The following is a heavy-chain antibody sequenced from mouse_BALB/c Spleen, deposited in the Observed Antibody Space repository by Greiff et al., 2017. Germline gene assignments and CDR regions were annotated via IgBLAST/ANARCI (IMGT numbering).Heavy chain of an antibody. J-gene: IGHJ2*01. CDR1: GYAFTNYL. D-gene: IGHD2-3*01. CDR3: ARKKIYDGTYFDY. CDR2: INPGSGGT. Sequence: QVQLQQSGAELVRPGTSVKVSCKASGYAFTNYLIEWVKQRPGQGLEWIGVINPGSGGTNYNEKFKGKATLTADKSSSTAYMQLSSLTSDDSAVYFCARKKIYDGTYFDYWGQGTTLTVSS. V-gene: IGHV1-54*01.